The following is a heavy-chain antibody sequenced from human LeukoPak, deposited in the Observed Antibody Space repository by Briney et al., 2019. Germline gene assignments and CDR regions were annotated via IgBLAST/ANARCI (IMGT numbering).Heavy chain of an antibody. J-gene: IGHJ4*02. D-gene: IGHD2-21*02. CDR2: IYYSGST. V-gene: IGHV4-61*01. CDR3: ARVTRGYFDY. Sequence: KASETLSLTCTVSGGSVSSDSYYWSWIRQPPGKGLEWIGYIYYSGSTNYNPSLKSRVTISVDTSKNQFSQKLSSVTAADTAVYYCARVTRGYFDYWGQGTLVTVSS. CDR1: GGSVSSDSYY.